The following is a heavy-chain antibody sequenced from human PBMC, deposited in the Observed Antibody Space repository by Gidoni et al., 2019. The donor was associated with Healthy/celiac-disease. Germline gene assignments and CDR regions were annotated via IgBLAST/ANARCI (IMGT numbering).Heavy chain of an antibody. J-gene: IGHJ3*02. D-gene: IGHD3-10*01. CDR1: GFTFSSYG. CDR2: ISYDGSNK. Sequence: QVQLVESGGGVVQPGRSLRLSCAASGFTFSSYGMHCVRQAPGKGLGWVAVISYDGSNKYYADSVKGGFTISRDNSKNTLYLQMNSLRAEDTAVYYCANSPQVRGGTDAFDIWAKGQWSPSLQ. CDR3: ANSPQVRGGTDAFDI. V-gene: IGHV3-30*18.